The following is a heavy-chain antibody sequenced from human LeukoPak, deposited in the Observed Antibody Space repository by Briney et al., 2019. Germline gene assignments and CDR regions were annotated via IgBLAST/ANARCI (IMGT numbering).Heavy chain of an antibody. CDR3: AAYYYDSSGYL. V-gene: IGHV4-39*01. Sequence: PSETLSLTCTVSGGSISSSTYYWGWIRQPPGKGLEWIGSIYNSGSTYYNPALKSRVTISVDTSKHQFSLKLSSVTAADTAVYYCAAYYYDSSGYLWGQGTLVTVSS. CDR1: GGSISSSTYY. CDR2: IYNSGST. D-gene: IGHD3-22*01. J-gene: IGHJ4*02.